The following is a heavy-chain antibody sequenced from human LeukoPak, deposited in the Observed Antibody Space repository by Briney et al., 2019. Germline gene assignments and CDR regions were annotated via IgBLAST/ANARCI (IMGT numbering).Heavy chain of an antibody. CDR1: GFPFSSYP. CDR3: AKDLGTIAARHPDY. V-gene: IGHV3-30-3*01. Sequence: GGSLRLSCAASGFPFSSYPMHWVRQAPGKGLEWVAVISYDGGNIYYADSVKGRFTISRDNSKNTLYLQMNSLRAEDTAVYYCAKDLGTIAARHPDYWGQGTLVTVSS. D-gene: IGHD6-6*01. J-gene: IGHJ4*02. CDR2: ISYDGGNI.